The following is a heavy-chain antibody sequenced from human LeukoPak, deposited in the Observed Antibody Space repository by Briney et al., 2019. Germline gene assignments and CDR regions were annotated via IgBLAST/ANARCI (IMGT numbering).Heavy chain of an antibody. J-gene: IGHJ4*02. D-gene: IGHD4-17*01. V-gene: IGHV4-34*01. CDR2: INHSGST. CDR3: ARGGAVTTLDY. Sequence: SETLSLTCTVSGDSISTGDYYWSWIRQPPGKGLEWIGEINHSGSTNYNPSLKSRVTISVDTSKNQFSLKLSSVTAADTAVYYCARGGAVTTLDYWGQGTLVTVSS. CDR1: GDSISTGDYY.